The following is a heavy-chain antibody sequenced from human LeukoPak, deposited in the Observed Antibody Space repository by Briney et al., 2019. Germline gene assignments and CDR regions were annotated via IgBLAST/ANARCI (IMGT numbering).Heavy chain of an antibody. CDR3: ARDSSSRDAFDI. Sequence: GGSLRLSCAASGFTFSSYNMHWVRQAPGKGLEWVSVIYSGGSTYYADSVKGRFTISRDNSKNTLYLQMNSLRAEDTAVYYCARDSSSRDAFDIWGQGTMVTVSS. CDR2: IYSGGST. J-gene: IGHJ3*02. V-gene: IGHV3-53*01. CDR1: GFTFSSYN.